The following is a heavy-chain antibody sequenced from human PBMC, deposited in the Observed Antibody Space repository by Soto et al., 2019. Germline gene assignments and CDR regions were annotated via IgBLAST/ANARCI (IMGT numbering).Heavy chain of an antibody. Sequence: PSETLSLTCAVSGGSISSGGYSWSWIRQPPGKGLEWIGYIYHSGSTYYNPSLKSRVTISVDRSKNQFSLKLSSVTAADTAVYYCARDYGSGSYASGRWFDPWGQGTLVTVSS. CDR1: GGSISSGGYS. J-gene: IGHJ5*02. D-gene: IGHD3-10*01. CDR3: ARDYGSGSYASGRWFDP. CDR2: IYHSGST. V-gene: IGHV4-30-2*01.